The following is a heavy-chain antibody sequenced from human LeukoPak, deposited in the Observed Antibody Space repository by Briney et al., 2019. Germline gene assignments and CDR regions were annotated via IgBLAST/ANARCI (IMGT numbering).Heavy chain of an antibody. CDR2: IYYSGSS. CDR3: ARDLARGRSGLVY. Sequence: PSETLSLTCTVSGGSISSYYWNWVRQPPGKGLEWIGYIYYSGSSNYNPSLKSRVTISVDTSKNQFSLKLSSVTAADTAMYYCARDLARGRSGLVYWGQGTLVTVSS. J-gene: IGHJ4*02. D-gene: IGHD3-3*01. CDR1: GGSISSYY. V-gene: IGHV4-59*01.